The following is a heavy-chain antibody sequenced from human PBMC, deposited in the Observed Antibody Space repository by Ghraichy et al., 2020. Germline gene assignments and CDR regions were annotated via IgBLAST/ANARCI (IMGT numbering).Heavy chain of an antibody. V-gene: IGHV3-74*01. D-gene: IGHD1-26*01. J-gene: IGHJ6*02. CDR1: GFTFSSYW. CDR2: INSDGSST. Sequence: GGSLRLSCAASGFTFSSYWMHWVRQAPGKGLVWVSRINSDGSSTSYADSVKGRFTISRDNAKNTLHLQMNSLRAEDTAVYYCARDSIVGATFDYYYYGMDVWGHGTTVTVSS. CDR3: ARDSIVGATFDYYYYGMDV.